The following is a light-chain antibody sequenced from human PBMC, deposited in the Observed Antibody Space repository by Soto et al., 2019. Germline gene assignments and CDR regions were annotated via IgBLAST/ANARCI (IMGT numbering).Light chain of an antibody. CDR3: ISYTSINLYV. Sequence: QSALTQPASVSGSPGQSISISCTGTSSDVGGCEYVSWYQHHAGKAPKLMISDVSSRPSGVSSRFSGSKSGNTASLTISGLQAEDEADYYCISYTSINLYVLGTGTKVTV. J-gene: IGLJ1*01. V-gene: IGLV2-14*03. CDR1: SSDVGGCEY. CDR2: DVS.